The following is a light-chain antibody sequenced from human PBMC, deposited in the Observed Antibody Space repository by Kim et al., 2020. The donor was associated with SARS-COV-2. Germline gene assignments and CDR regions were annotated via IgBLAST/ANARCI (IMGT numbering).Light chain of an antibody. CDR3: CSYAGSSIVV. CDR2: EVS. CDR1: SSNVGSHNL. Sequence: GRPITLSCTETSSNVGSHNLVSWDQQHPRKAPNLMIYEVSKRPSGVSNRFSGSKSGNTASLTISGLQAEDEADYYCCSYAGSSIVVFGGGTQLTVL. J-gene: IGLJ2*01. V-gene: IGLV2-23*02.